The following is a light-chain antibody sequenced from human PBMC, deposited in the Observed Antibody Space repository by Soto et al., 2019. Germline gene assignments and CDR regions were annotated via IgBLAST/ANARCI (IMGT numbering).Light chain of an antibody. CDR3: SSYTTRSTYVV. CDR2: GVT. Sequence: QSVLTQPASVSGSPGQSITISCTGTDSDVGGYNYVSWYQQHPGKAPKLIIYGVTNRPSGVSNRFSGSKSGNTASLTISGLQAEDEADYSCSSYTTRSTYVVLGGVTKLTVL. CDR1: DSDVGGYNY. J-gene: IGLJ2*01. V-gene: IGLV2-14*01.